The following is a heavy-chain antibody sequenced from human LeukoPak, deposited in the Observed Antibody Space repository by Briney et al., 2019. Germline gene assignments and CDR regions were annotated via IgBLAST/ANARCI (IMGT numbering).Heavy chain of an antibody. CDR3: ARGSSSWIYYYGMDV. CDR1: GFTFSSYG. V-gene: IGHV3-30*02. CDR2: IRYDGSNK. D-gene: IGHD6-13*01. Sequence: GGSLRLSCAASGFTFSSYGMHWVRQAPGKGLEWVAFIRYDGSNKYYADSVKGRFTISRDNSKNTLYLQMNSLRAEDTAVYYCARGSSSWIYYYGMDVWGQGTTVTVSS. J-gene: IGHJ6*02.